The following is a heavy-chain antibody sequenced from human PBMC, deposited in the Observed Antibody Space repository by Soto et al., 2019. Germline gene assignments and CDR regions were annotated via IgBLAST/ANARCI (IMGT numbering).Heavy chain of an antibody. J-gene: IGHJ6*03. CDR1: GFTFSSYD. D-gene: IGHD2-2*01. CDR2: IGTAGDT. CDR3: ARSCSSTSCYWDYYYYMDV. Sequence: GGSLRLSCAASGFTFSSYDMHWVRQATGKGLEWVSAIGTAGDTYYPGSVKGRFTISRENAKNSLYLQMNSLRAGDTAVYYCARSCSSTSCYWDYYYYMDVWGKGTTVTVSS. V-gene: IGHV3-13*01.